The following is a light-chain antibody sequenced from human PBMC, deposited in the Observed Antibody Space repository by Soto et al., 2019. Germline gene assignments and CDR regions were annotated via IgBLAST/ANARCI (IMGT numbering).Light chain of an antibody. CDR1: QSVSSN. V-gene: IGKV3D-15*01. CDR3: QQYNNWPPLT. CDR2: CAS. J-gene: IGKJ4*01. Sequence: EIVMTQSPATLSVSPGERATLSCRASQSVSSNLAWYQQKPGQAPRLLIYCASIRATGIPARFSGSGSGTEFTLTISSLQSEDFAVYYCQQYNNWPPLTFGGGTKVEIK.